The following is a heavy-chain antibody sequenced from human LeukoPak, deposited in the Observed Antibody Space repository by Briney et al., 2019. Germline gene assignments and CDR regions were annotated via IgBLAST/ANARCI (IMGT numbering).Heavy chain of an antibody. Sequence: GGSLRLSCVASGFTFISWVTRVRLAPGKGLEWVANIDKHGNKKYYVDSVKGRFAISRDYASNSVFLQMDSLRAEDTSVYYCARDAGWGYYDLWGQGTPVTVSS. V-gene: IGHV3-7*01. J-gene: IGHJ4*02. CDR2: IDKHGNKK. CDR3: ARDAGWGYYDL. D-gene: IGHD1-26*01. CDR1: GFTFISW.